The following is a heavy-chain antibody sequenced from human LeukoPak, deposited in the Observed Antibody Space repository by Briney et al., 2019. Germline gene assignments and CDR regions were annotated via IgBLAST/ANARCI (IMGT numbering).Heavy chain of an antibody. CDR3: ATEYCGADRYFDS. CDR1: GGTVSRASYY. CDR2: IYYSGSS. J-gene: IGHJ4*02. V-gene: IGHV4-61*01. Sequence: SETLSLTCTVSGGTVSRASYYWTWIRQPPGKGLEWIGYIYYSGSSDYNPSLKSRVTISLDTSKNQFSLKLSSVTAADTAVYYCATEYCGADRYFDSWGQGTLVTVSS. D-gene: IGHD2-21*02.